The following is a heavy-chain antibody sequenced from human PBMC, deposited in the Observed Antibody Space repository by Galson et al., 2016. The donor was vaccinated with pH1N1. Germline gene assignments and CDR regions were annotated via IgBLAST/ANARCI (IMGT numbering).Heavy chain of an antibody. Sequence: SVKVSCKASGYTFTNYYFHWVRQAPGQGLDWVGVIDPSGGGTTYSQKFQSRVTMTRDTSTNTVYMELSILKSDDTAVYYCARDLGRLRDNWGQGTLVTVSS. CDR1: GYTFTNYY. D-gene: IGHD1-26*01. CDR2: IDPSGGGT. CDR3: ARDLGRLRDN. J-gene: IGHJ4*02. V-gene: IGHV1-46*03.